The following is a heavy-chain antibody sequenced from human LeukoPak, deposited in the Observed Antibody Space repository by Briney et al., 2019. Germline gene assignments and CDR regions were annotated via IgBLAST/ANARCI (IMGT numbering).Heavy chain of an antibody. J-gene: IGHJ4*02. CDR1: GGSISSSSYY. Sequence: SETLSLTCTVSGGSISSSSYYWGWIRQPPGKGLEWIGSIYYSRSTYYNPSLKSRVTISVDTSKNQFSLKLSSVTAADTAVYYCARLGTVGALDYWGQGTLVTVSS. D-gene: IGHD1-26*01. CDR3: ARLGTVGALDY. V-gene: IGHV4-39*01. CDR2: IYYSRST.